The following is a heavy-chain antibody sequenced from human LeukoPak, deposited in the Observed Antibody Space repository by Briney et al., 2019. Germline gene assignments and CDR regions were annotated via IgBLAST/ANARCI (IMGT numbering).Heavy chain of an antibody. V-gene: IGHV3-30*03. D-gene: IGHD6-19*01. CDR2: ISYDGSNK. Sequence: GGSLRLSCAASGFTFSSYGMHWVRQAPGKGLEWVAVISYDGSNKYYADSVKGRFTISRDNSKNTLYLQMNSLRAEDTAVYYCARGYSSGWSLGAQIDYWGQGTLVTVSS. CDR1: GFTFSSYG. J-gene: IGHJ4*02. CDR3: ARGYSSGWSLGAQIDY.